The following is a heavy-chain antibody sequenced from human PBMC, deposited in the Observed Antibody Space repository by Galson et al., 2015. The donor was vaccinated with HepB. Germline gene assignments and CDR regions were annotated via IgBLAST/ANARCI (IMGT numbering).Heavy chain of an antibody. CDR2: ITGSAAST. D-gene: IGHD2-8*01. J-gene: IGHJ4*02. Sequence: SLRLSCAGSGFTFTTYDMSWVRQAPGKGLEWVSSITGSAASTYYADSVKGRFTISRDNSKNTLYLRMNSLRAEDTAVYYCAKDRMVYADWGQGTLVTVSS. CDR1: GFTFTTYD. V-gene: IGHV3-23*01. CDR3: AKDRMVYAD.